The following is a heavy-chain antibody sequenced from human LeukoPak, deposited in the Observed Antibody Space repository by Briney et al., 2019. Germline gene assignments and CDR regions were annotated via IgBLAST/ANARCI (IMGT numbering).Heavy chain of an antibody. CDR2: ISSSGSTI. J-gene: IGHJ4*02. CDR3: ARESRGWKRGFDY. Sequence: PGGSLRLSCAASGFTFSSYAMSWVRQAPGKGLEWVSYISSSGSTIYYADSVKGRFTISRDNAKNSLYLQMNSLRAEDTAVYYCARESRGWKRGFDYWGQGTLVTVSS. V-gene: IGHV3-48*03. D-gene: IGHD6-19*01. CDR1: GFTFSSYA.